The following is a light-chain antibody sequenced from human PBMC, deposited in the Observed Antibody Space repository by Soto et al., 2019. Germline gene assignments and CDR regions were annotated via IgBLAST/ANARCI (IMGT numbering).Light chain of an antibody. CDR2: EVR. Sequence: QSALTQPASVSGSPGQSITISCTGTSSDVGRYNYVSWYQQHPGKAPKLMIYEVRNRPSGVSSRFSGSKSGNTASLTISGLQAEDEANYYCCSYAGSVTFWVFGGGTKVTVL. CDR3: CSYAGSVTFWV. V-gene: IGLV2-23*02. J-gene: IGLJ3*02. CDR1: SSDVGRYNY.